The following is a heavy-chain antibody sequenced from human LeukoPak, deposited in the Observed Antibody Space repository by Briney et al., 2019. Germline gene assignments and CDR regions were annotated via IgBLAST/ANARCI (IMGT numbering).Heavy chain of an antibody. CDR1: GFTFSSYS. J-gene: IGHJ4*02. Sequence: GGSLRLSCAASGFTFSSYSMNWVRQAPGKGLEWVSTISSSGGSTYYADSVKGRFTIYRDNSKNTLYLQMNSLRAEDTALYYCAKGLERESRLDSWGQGTLVTVSS. V-gene: IGHV3-23*01. CDR3: AKGLERESRLDS. D-gene: IGHD1-1*01. CDR2: ISSSGGST.